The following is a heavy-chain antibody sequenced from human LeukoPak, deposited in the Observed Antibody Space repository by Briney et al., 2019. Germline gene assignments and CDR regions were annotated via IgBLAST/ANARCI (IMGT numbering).Heavy chain of an antibody. CDR2: ISYNANT. D-gene: IGHD2-15*01. CDR3: ARGAPVGAFDI. J-gene: IGHJ3*02. Sequence: SETLSLTFTVSGGSINSSPYSWGWIRQPPGKGLEWIGTISYNANTYYNPSLRSRVTISVDTSKNQFSLKLSSVTAADTAVYYCARGAPVGAFDIWGQGTMVTVSS. V-gene: IGHV4-39*07. CDR1: GGSINSSPYS.